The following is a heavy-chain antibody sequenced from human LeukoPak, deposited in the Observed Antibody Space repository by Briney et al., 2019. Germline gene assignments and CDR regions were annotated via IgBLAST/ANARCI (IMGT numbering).Heavy chain of an antibody. J-gene: IGHJ4*02. V-gene: IGHV4-59*08. CDR2: IYYSGST. D-gene: IGHD6-19*01. CDR3: ARALLSQYSSGWPAFDY. CDR1: GGSISGYY. Sequence: SETLSLTCTVSGGSISGYYWSWIRQPPGKGLEWIGYIYYSGSTNYNPSLKSRVTISVDTSKNQFSLKLSSVTAADTAVYYCARALLSQYSSGWPAFDYWGQGTLVTVSS.